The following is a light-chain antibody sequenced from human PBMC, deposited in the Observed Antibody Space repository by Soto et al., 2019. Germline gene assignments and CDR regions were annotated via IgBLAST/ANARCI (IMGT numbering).Light chain of an antibody. Sequence: QSVLTQPPSASGSPGQSVTISCTGTSSDVGGYNYVSWYQQHPGKAPKLTIYEVNKRPSGVPDRFSGSKSGNTASLTVSGLQAEDEADYYCSSYTSSSTPWVFGGGTKVTVL. CDR1: SSDVGGYNY. J-gene: IGLJ3*02. V-gene: IGLV2-8*01. CDR3: SSYTSSSTPWV. CDR2: EVN.